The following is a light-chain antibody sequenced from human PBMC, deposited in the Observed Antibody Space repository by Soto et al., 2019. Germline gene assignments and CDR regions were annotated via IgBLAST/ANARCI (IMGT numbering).Light chain of an antibody. V-gene: IGLV2-14*01. J-gene: IGLJ2*01. CDR3: SSYSSSSTLV. Sequence: QSVLTLPASVSGSPGQSITISCTGTSSDVGGYNYVSWYQQHPGKAPKLMIYDVSNRPSGVSNRFSGCKSGNTASLTISGLQAEDEADYYCSSYSSSSTLVFGGGTKLTVL. CDR2: DVS. CDR1: SSDVGGYNY.